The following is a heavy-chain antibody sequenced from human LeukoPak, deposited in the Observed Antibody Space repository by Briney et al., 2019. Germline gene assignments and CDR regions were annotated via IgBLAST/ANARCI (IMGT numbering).Heavy chain of an antibody. Sequence: SETLSLTFTVSGGSISSYYWSWIRQPPGKGLEWIGYIYYSGSTNYNPSLKSRVTISVDTSKNQFSLKLSSVTAADTAVYYCARRGYAYGSGSYYDYWGQGTLVTVSS. J-gene: IGHJ4*02. V-gene: IGHV4-59*08. D-gene: IGHD3-10*01. CDR1: GGSISSYY. CDR3: ARRGYAYGSGSYYDY. CDR2: IYYSGST.